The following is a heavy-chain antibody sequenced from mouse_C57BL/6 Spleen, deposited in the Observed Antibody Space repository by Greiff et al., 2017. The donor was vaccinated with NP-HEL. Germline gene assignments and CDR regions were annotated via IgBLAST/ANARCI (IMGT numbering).Heavy chain of an antibody. D-gene: IGHD1-1*01. V-gene: IGHV14-1*01. CDR2: IDPEDGDT. CDR3: TSITTVVGDYAMDY. J-gene: IGHJ4*01. CDR1: GFNIKDYY. Sequence: EVKLQESGAELVRPGASVKLSCTASGFNIKDYYMHWVKQRPEQGLEWIGRIDPEDGDTEYAPKFQGKATMTADTSSNTAYLQLSSLTSEDTAVYYCTSITTVVGDYAMDYWGQGTSVTVSS.